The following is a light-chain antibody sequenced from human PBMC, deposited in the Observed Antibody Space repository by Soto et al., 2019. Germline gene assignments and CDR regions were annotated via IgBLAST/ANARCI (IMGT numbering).Light chain of an antibody. CDR3: SSYTTTSTYV. CDR1: SSDVGGYNY. Sequence: QSVLTQPSSVSGSPGQSITISCTGTSSDVGGYNYVSWYQQYPGKAPKLMIYHVSNRPSGVSDRFSVSKSGNSASLTISGLQAEDEADYSCSSYTTTSTYVFGTGTKVTV. CDR2: HVS. V-gene: IGLV2-14*01. J-gene: IGLJ1*01.